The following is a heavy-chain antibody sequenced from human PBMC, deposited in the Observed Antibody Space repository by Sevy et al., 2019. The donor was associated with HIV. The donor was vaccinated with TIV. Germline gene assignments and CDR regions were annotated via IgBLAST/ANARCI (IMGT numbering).Heavy chain of an antibody. CDR2: IKQHGSVT. V-gene: IGHV3-7*01. Sequence: GGSLRLSCAASGFSLNTYWMSWVRQAPGKGLEWVANIKQHGSVTYYVDSVKGRFTISRDNARNFLFLQMNSLRAEDTARYYCVRAVAADGSFWGQGTLVTVSS. J-gene: IGHJ4*02. CDR3: VRAVAADGSF. D-gene: IGHD6-13*01. CDR1: GFSLNTYW.